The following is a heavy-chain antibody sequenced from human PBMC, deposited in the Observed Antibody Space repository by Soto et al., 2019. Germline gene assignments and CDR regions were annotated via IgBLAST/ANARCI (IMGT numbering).Heavy chain of an antibody. J-gene: IGHJ6*02. CDR3: ASSNIAAAGFYYYGMDV. V-gene: IGHV4-59*01. Sequence: PSEPLSLTCTFSSGYISSYYLSLIRQRPGKGLEWIGYIYYSGSTNYNPSLKSRVTISVDTSKNQFSLKLSSVTAADTAVYYCASSNIAAAGFYYYGMDVWGRGTTVTVSS. CDR1: SGYISSYY. D-gene: IGHD6-13*01. CDR2: IYYSGST.